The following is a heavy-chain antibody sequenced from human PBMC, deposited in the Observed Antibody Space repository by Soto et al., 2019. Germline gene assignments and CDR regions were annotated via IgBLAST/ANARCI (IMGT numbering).Heavy chain of an antibody. CDR1: GGTFSSYT. CDR2: IIPILGIA. Sequence: QVQLVQSGAEVKKPGSSVKVSCKASGGTFSSYTISWVRQAPGQGLEWMGRIIPILGIANYAQKFQGRVTITGDKSTSKAYMELRSLRSEDTAVYYCAGGELYCSGWYGGVPPPAWGQGTLVTVSS. J-gene: IGHJ4*02. D-gene: IGHD6-19*01. CDR3: AGGELYCSGWYGGVPPPA. V-gene: IGHV1-69*02.